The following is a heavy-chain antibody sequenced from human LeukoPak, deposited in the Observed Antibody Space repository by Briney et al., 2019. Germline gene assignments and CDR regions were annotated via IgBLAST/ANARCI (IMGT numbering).Heavy chain of an antibody. CDR2: ISGGGGST. Sequence: GGSLRLSCAASGFTFNNYGMNWVRQAPGKGLEWVSSISGGGGSTYYADSVKGRFTISRDNSKNTLYLQMNSLRAEDTAVYYCAKPARTDAFDIWGQGTMITVSS. CDR1: GFTFNNYG. J-gene: IGHJ3*02. CDR3: AKPARTDAFDI. D-gene: IGHD1-14*01. V-gene: IGHV3-23*01.